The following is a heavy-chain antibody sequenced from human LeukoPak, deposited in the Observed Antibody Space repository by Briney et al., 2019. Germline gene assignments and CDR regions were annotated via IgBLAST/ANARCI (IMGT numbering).Heavy chain of an antibody. Sequence: SETLSLTCTVSGGSISSYYWSWIRQPPGKGLEWIGYIYYSGSTNYNPSLKSRVTMSLDTSKNQFSLKLSSVTAADTAVYYCARGEGVQSFDYWGQGTLVTASS. V-gene: IGHV4-59*01. CDR2: IYYSGST. CDR1: GGSISSYY. CDR3: ARGEGVQSFDY. J-gene: IGHJ4*02. D-gene: IGHD1-1*01.